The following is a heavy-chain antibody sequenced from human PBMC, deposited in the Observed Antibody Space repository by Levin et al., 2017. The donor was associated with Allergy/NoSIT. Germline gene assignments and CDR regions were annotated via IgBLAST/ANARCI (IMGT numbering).Heavy chain of an antibody. CDR2: IYSSGST. CDR1: GGSISSYY. Sequence: SETLSLTCTVSGGSISSYYWSWIRQPPGKGLQWIGYIYSSGSTNYNPSLKSRVTISVDTSKNQFSLKLSSVTAADTALYYCARGKGYCTSTSCSTFDYWGQGTLVTVSA. J-gene: IGHJ4*02. V-gene: IGHV4-59*01. CDR3: ARGKGYCTSTSCSTFDY. D-gene: IGHD2-2*01.